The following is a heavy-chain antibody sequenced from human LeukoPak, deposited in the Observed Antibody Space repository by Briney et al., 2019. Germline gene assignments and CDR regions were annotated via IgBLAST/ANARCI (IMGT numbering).Heavy chain of an antibody. V-gene: IGHV1-8*01. CDR1: GHTFTSYD. CDR2: MNPNSGNT. Sequence: ASVKVSCKASGHTFTSYDINWVRQATGQGLEWMGWMNPNSGNTGYAQKFQGRVTMTRNTSISTAYMELSSLRSEDTAVYYCARGRGYSGYDYGGGMNWGQGTLVTVSS. CDR3: ARGRGYSGYDYGGGMN. J-gene: IGHJ4*02. D-gene: IGHD5-12*01.